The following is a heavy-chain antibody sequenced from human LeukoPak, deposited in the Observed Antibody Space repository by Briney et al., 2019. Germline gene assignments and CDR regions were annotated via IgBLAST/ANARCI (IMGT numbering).Heavy chain of an antibody. CDR3: VRDDITYPHSFDY. CDR2: IWYDGSNK. V-gene: IGHV3-33*01. J-gene: IGHJ4*02. CDR1: GFTFNTYG. D-gene: IGHD3-9*01. Sequence: GSLRLSCAASGFTFNTYGMHWARQAPGKGLEWVAVIWYDGSNKHYGDSVKGRFTISRDDSKNTVYLEMNSLRVEDTAVYYCVRDDITYPHSFDYWGQGTLVTVSS.